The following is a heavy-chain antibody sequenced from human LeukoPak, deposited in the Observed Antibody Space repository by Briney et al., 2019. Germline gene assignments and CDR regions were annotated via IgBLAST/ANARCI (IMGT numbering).Heavy chain of an antibody. Sequence: ASVKVSCKASGGTFSSYAISWVREAPGQGLEWMGGIIPIFGTANYARKFQGRVTITADESTSTAYMELSSLRSEDTAVYYCARAYCGGDCYTPFDYWGQGTLVTVSS. CDR3: ARAYCGGDCYTPFDY. J-gene: IGHJ4*02. CDR2: IIPIFGTA. CDR1: GGTFSSYA. D-gene: IGHD2-21*02. V-gene: IGHV1-69*13.